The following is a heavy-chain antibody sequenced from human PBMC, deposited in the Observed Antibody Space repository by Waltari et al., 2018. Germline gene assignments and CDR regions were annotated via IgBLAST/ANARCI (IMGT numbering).Heavy chain of an antibody. CDR1: GGTFSSYA. CDR3: ARGIVVVPAAMSYYYMDV. V-gene: IGHV1-69*05. J-gene: IGHJ6*03. Sequence: QVQLVQSGAEVKKPGSSVKVSCKASGGTFSSYAISWVRQAPGQGLEWMGGIIPIFGTANYAQKFQGRVTITTDESTSTAYMELSSLRSEDTAVYYCARGIVVVPAAMSYYYMDVWGKGTTVTVSS. CDR2: IIPIFGTA. D-gene: IGHD2-2*01.